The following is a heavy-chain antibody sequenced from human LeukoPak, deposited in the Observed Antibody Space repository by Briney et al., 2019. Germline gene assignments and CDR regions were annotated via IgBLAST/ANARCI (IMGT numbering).Heavy chain of an antibody. J-gene: IGHJ4*02. CDR2: IKQDGSEK. D-gene: IGHD5-18*01. Sequence: GGSLRLSCAASGFTFSSYWMSWVRQAPGKGLEWVANIKQDGSEKYYVDSVKGRFTISRDNAKNSLYLQMNSLRAEDTAVYYCARDTPLSYGYPRFDYWGQGILVTVSS. CDR3: ARDTPLSYGYPRFDY. CDR1: GFTFSSYW. V-gene: IGHV3-7*03.